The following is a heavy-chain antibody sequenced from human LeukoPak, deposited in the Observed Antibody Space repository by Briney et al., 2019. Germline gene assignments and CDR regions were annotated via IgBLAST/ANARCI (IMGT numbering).Heavy chain of an antibody. J-gene: IGHJ6*03. Sequence: GGSLRLSCAASGFIFCNYAFHWVRQSPDKGLEWGAFISHDGNDIYYTDSVKGRCTISRDKSKNTLYLQMNGLRAEDTAVYYCARGGQWCTGTTCYTKYYYYYMDVWGKGTTVIVSS. D-gene: IGHD2-2*01. CDR1: GFIFCNYA. CDR2: ISHDGNDI. CDR3: ARGGQWCTGTTCYTKYYYYYMDV. V-gene: IGHV3-30-3*01.